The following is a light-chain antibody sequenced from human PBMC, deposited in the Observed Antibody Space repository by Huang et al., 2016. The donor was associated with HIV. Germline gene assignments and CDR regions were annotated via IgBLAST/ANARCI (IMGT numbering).Light chain of an antibody. CDR2: GSS. V-gene: IGKV3-15*01. J-gene: IGKJ1*01. CDR3: QQYNTSPRT. CDR1: QSVFKN. Sequence: ENLMTQSPSTLSVSPGESATLSCRASQSVFKNLAWYQQKPGQAPKLLIYGSSTRAAGIPARFSGSGSGTDFTLTISSLQSEDFAFYYCQQYNTSPRTFGQGTKVEV.